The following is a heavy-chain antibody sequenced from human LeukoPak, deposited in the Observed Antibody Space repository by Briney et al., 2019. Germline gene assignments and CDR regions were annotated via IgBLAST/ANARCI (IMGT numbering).Heavy chain of an antibody. Sequence: TSETLSLTCTVSGGSISSGSYYWSWIRQPAGKGLEWIGRIYTSGSTNYNPSLKSRVTISVDTSKNQFSLKLSSVTAADTAVYYCARQEGCVSHACPHDCSSTSRSDYWGQGTLVTVSS. V-gene: IGHV4-61*02. J-gene: IGHJ4*02. CDR1: GGSISSGSYY. D-gene: IGHD2-2*01. CDR2: IYTSGST. CDR3: ARQEGCVSHACPHDCSSTSRSDY.